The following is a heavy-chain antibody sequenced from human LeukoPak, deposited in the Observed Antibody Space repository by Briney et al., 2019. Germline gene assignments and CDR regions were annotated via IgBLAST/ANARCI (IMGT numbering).Heavy chain of an antibody. CDR3: ARGRMFPYYFDY. CDR1: GGTFSSYA. J-gene: IGHJ4*02. Sequence: ASVKVSCKASGGTFSSYAISWVRQAPGQGLEWMGRIIPILGIANYAQEFQGRVTITADKSTSTAYMELSSLRSEDTAVYYCARGRMFPYYFDYWGQGTLVTVSS. CDR2: IIPILGIA. V-gene: IGHV1-69*04. D-gene: IGHD3-10*02.